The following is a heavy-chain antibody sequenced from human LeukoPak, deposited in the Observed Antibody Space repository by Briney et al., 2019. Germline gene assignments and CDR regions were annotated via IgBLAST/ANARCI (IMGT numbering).Heavy chain of an antibody. D-gene: IGHD6-6*01. CDR3: ARRDIAARLNWFDP. CDR2: IYYSGST. Sequence: SETLSLTCAVSGGSISSSRYYWGWIRQPPGKGLEWIGNIYYSGSTYYNPSLKSRVTISLDTSKNQFSLKLSSVTAADTAVYYCARRDIAARLNWFDPWGQGTLVTVSS. J-gene: IGHJ5*02. CDR1: GGSISSSRYY. V-gene: IGHV4-39*01.